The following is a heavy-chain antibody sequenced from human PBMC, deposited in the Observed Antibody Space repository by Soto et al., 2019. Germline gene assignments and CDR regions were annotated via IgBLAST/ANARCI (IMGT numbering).Heavy chain of an antibody. CDR2: IYYSGST. V-gene: IGHV4-31*11. Sequence: KPSETLSLTCAVSGYSISSGYYWGWIRQHPGKGLEWIGYIYYSGSTYYNPSLKSRVTISVDTSKNQFSLKLSSVTAADTAVYYCARDRECSGGTCYNYFDYWGQGTLVTVSS. J-gene: IGHJ4*02. D-gene: IGHD2-15*01. CDR3: ARDRECSGGTCYNYFDY. CDR1: GYSISSGYY.